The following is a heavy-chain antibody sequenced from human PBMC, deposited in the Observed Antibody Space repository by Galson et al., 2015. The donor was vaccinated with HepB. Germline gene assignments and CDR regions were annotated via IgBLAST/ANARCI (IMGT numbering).Heavy chain of an antibody. CDR3: ARHLRFGDIGY. D-gene: IGHD3-10*01. V-gene: IGHV4-39*01. Sequence: ETLSLTCAVSGGSISSSSYYWGWIRQPPGKGLEWIGSIYYSGSTYYNPSLKSQVTISVARSKNKSSLKLSSVTAEATAVYYCARHLRFGDIGYWGQGTLVTVSS. CDR2: IYYSGST. CDR1: GGSISSSSYY. J-gene: IGHJ4*02.